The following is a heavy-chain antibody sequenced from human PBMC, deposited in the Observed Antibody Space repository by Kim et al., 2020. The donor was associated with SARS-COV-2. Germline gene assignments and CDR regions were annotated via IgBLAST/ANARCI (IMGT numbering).Heavy chain of an antibody. CDR2: ISSNGGST. V-gene: IGHV3-64D*06. CDR1: GFTFSSYA. J-gene: IGHJ2*01. Sequence: GGSLRLSCSASGFTFSSYAMHWVRQAPGKGLEYVSAISSNGGSTYYADSVKGRFTISRDNSKNTLYLQMSSLRAEDTAVYYCVKGGGGSVVVAAAYWYFDLWGRGTLVTVSS. D-gene: IGHD2-15*01. CDR3: VKGGGGSVVVAAAYWYFDL.